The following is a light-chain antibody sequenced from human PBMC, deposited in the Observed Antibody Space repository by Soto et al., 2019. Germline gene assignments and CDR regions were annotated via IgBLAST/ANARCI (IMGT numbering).Light chain of an antibody. CDR2: AAS. CDR1: QSISSTF. V-gene: IGKV3-20*01. CDR3: QQYTSSPRA. J-gene: IGKJ1*01. Sequence: EIVLTQSPGTLSLSPGESATLSCRASQSISSTFVAWYQQKPGQAPRLLIYAASSRATGIPDRFSASGSGTDYTLTISSLEPEDFALYYCQQYTSSPRAFGQGNKVEIK.